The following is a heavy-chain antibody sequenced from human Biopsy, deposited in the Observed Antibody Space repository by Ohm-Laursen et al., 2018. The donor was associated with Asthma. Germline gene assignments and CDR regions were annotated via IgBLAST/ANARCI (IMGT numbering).Heavy chain of an antibody. CDR2: LIPVLGTP. CDR3: ARGYSGSDRIVYYYSGLEV. CDR1: GDSFSNYA. Sequence: SVKVSCKAYGDSFSNYAISWVRQAPGQGLEWMGGLIPVLGTPDHAQMFEGRVTITADESTSTAYMELSSLSSEDTAVYYCARGYSGSDRIVYYYSGLEVWGQGTTVTVSS. D-gene: IGHD5-12*01. J-gene: IGHJ6*02. V-gene: IGHV1-69*13.